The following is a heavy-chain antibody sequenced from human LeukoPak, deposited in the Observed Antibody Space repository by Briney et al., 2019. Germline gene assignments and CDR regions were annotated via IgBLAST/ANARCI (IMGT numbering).Heavy chain of an antibody. J-gene: IGHJ4*02. CDR1: GFTVSSNY. Sequence: GGSLRLSCAASGFTVSSNYISWVRQAPGKGLEWVSVIYSGGSTYYADSVKGRFTISRDNSKNTLYLQMNSLRAEDTAVYYCAKDAPISILTGYYLFDYWGQGTLVTVSS. CDR2: IYSGGST. CDR3: AKDAPISILTGYYLFDY. V-gene: IGHV3-53*01. D-gene: IGHD3-9*01.